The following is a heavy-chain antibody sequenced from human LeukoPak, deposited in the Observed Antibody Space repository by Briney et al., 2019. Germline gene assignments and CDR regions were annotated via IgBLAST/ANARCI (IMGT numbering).Heavy chain of an antibody. Sequence: ASVKVSCKASGYIFTTYDISWVRQAPGQGLEWMGWISAYNGNTNYAQKLQGRVTMTTDASTSTAYMELRSLRSDDTAVYYCARDLIGGVRGVITYYFDYWGQGTLVTVSS. J-gene: IGHJ4*02. D-gene: IGHD3-10*01. CDR1: GYIFTTYD. CDR3: ARDLIGGVRGVITYYFDY. V-gene: IGHV1-18*01. CDR2: ISAYNGNT.